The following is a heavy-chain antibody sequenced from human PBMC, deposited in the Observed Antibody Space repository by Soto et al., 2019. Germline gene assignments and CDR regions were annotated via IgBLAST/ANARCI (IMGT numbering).Heavy chain of an antibody. Sequence: SETLSLTCTVSGGSISSYYWSWIRQPPGKGLEWIGYIYYSGSTNYNPSLKSRVTISVDTSKNQFSLKLSSVTAADTAVYYCARAPITMVRGVLGWFDPWGQGTLVTVSS. CDR2: IYYSGST. CDR3: ARAPITMVRGVLGWFDP. J-gene: IGHJ5*02. V-gene: IGHV4-59*01. CDR1: GGSISSYY. D-gene: IGHD3-10*01.